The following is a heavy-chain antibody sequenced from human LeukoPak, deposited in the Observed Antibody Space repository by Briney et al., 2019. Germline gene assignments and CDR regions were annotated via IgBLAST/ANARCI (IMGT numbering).Heavy chain of an antibody. Sequence: SETLSLTCNVSGGSISSRTYYWGWIRQPPGKGLEWIGSIYYSGSTYYNPSLKSRVTLSVDTSKNQFSLKLSSVTAADTAVYYCARIRVHSSTLNFDYWGQGTLVTVSS. D-gene: IGHD6-6*01. CDR3: ARIRVHSSTLNFDY. V-gene: IGHV4-39*01. J-gene: IGHJ4*02. CDR2: IYYSGST. CDR1: GGSISSRTYY.